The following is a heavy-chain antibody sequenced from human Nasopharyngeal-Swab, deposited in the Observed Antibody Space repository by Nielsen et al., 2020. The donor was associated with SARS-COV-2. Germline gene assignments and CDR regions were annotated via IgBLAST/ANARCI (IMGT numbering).Heavy chain of an antibody. CDR3: AKDGEEQQLVRYFQH. V-gene: IGHV3-23*01. D-gene: IGHD6-13*01. J-gene: IGHJ1*01. CDR2: ISGSVGST. CDR1: GFTFSNYA. Sequence: GESLKISCEVSGFTFSNYAMSWVRQAPGKGLEWVSSISGSVGSTYYADSVKGRFTISRDNSKNTLSLQMNSLRAEDTAVYYCAKDGEEQQLVRYFQHWGQGTLVTVSS.